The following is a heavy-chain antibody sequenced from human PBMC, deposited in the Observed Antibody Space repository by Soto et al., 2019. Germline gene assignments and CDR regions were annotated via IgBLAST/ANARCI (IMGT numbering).Heavy chain of an antibody. CDR1: GFTFSSYG. V-gene: IGHV3-33*01. D-gene: IGHD3-3*01. CDR3: ARDPITIFGVVITGYMDV. CDR2: IWYDGSNK. J-gene: IGHJ6*03. Sequence: GGSLRLSCAASGFTFSSYGMHWVRQAPGKGLEWVAVIWYDGSNKYYADSVKGRFTISRDNSKNTLYLQMNSLRAEDTAVYYCARDPITIFGVVITGYMDVWGKGTTVTVSS.